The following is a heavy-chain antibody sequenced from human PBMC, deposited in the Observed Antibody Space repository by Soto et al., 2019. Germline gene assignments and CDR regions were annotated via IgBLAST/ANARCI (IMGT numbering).Heavy chain of an antibody. D-gene: IGHD3-3*01. CDR1: GGSFSGYY. CDR3: ARAQRRRFLEWLLNRGYDSHYYYGMDV. V-gene: IGHV4-34*01. J-gene: IGHJ6*02. Sequence: QVQLQQWGAGLLKPSETLSLTCAVYGGSFSGYYWSWIRQPPGKGLEWIGEINHSGSTNYNPSLKSRVTISVDTSKNQFSLKLSSVTAADTAVYYCARAQRRRFLEWLLNRGYDSHYYYGMDVWGQGTTVTVSS. CDR2: INHSGST.